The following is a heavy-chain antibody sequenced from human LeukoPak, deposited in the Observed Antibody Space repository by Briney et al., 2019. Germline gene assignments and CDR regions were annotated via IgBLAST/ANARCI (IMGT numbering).Heavy chain of an antibody. Sequence: SETLSLTCTVSGGSISSYYWSWIRQPPGKGLEWIGYIYTGGSTNYNPSLKSRVTISVDTSKNQFSLKLSSVTAADTAVYYCARHDERWLQAFDYWGQGTLVTVSS. J-gene: IGHJ4*02. V-gene: IGHV4-4*09. CDR1: GGSISSYY. CDR2: IYTGGST. CDR3: ARHDERWLQAFDY. D-gene: IGHD5-24*01.